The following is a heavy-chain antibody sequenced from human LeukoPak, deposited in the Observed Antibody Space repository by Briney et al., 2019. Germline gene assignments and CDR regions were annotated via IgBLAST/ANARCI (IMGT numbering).Heavy chain of an antibody. V-gene: IGHV4-38-2*01. J-gene: IGHJ4*02. CDR3: ARMIVVVITPDYSDY. CDR1: GYSISSGYY. Sequence: SETLSLTCAVSGYSISSGYYWGWIRQPPGKGLEWIGSIYHSGSTYYNPSLKSRVTISVDTSKNQFPLKLSSVTAADTAVYYCARMIVVVITPDYSDYWGQGTLVTVSS. D-gene: IGHD3-22*01. CDR2: IYHSGST.